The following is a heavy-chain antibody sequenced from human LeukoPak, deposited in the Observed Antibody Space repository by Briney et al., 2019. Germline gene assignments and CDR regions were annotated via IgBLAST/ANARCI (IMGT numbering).Heavy chain of an antibody. CDR1: GYTFTGYY. Sequence: ASVKVSCKASGYTFTGYYMHWARQAPGQGLEWMGWINPNSGGTNYAQKFQGRVTMTRDTSISTAYMELSRLRSDDTAVYYCARRDYYGSGSYYSHNWFDPWGQGTLVTVSS. J-gene: IGHJ5*02. D-gene: IGHD3-10*01. V-gene: IGHV1-2*02. CDR3: ARRDYYGSGSYYSHNWFDP. CDR2: INPNSGGT.